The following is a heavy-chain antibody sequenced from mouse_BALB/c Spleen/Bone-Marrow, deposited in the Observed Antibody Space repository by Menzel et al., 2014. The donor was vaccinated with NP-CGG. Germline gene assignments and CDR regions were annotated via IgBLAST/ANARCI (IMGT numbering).Heavy chain of an antibody. CDR1: GYTFSNYW. Sequence: VQLQQSGAELMKPGASVKISCKATGYTFSNYWIDWVKQRPGHGLEWIGEILPGSGTANYNEKSKGKATFIADTSSNTAYMQLSSLTSEDSALYYCARASVVPYYFDFWGQGTTLTVSS. V-gene: IGHV1-9*01. CDR3: ARASVVPYYFDF. D-gene: IGHD1-1*01. J-gene: IGHJ2*01. CDR2: ILPGSGTA.